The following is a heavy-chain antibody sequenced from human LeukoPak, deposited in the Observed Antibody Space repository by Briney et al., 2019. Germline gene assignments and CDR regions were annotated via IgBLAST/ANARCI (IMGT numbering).Heavy chain of an antibody. CDR3: AEDRYSGCYFYYFDY. CDR2: ISYDGSNK. D-gene: IGHD1-26*01. J-gene: IGHJ4*02. V-gene: IGHV3-30*18. CDR1: GFTFSSYG. Sequence: GGSLRLSCAASGFTFSSYGMHWVRQAPGKGLEWVAVISYDGSNKYYADSVKGRFTISRDNSKNTLYLQMNSLRAEDTAVYYCAEDRYSGCYFYYFDYWGQGTLVTVSS.